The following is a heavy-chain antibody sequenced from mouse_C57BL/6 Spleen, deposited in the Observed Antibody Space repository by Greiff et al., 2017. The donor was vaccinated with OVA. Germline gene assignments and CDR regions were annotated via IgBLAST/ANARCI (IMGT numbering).Heavy chain of an antibody. CDR2: INPSTGGT. Sequence: EVQLQQSGPELVKPGASVKISCKASGYSFTGYYMNWVKQSPEKSLEWIGEINPSTGGTTYNQKFKAKATLTVDKSSSTAYMQLKSLTSEDSAVYYCARKDGSSIGCAYWGQGTLVTVSA. CDR1: GYSFTGYY. D-gene: IGHD1-1*01. J-gene: IGHJ3*01. CDR3: ARKDGSSIGCAY. V-gene: IGHV1-42*01.